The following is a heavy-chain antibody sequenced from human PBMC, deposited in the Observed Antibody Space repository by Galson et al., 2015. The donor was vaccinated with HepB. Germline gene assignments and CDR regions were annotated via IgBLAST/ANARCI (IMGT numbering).Heavy chain of an antibody. V-gene: IGHV1-24*01. CDR2: FDPEDGET. CDR1: GYTLTELS. CDR3: ATASTLGYCSSTSCYQWFDP. J-gene: IGHJ5*02. Sequence: SVKVSCKVSGYTLTELSMHWVRQAPGKGLEWMGGFDPEDGETIYAQKFQGRVTMTEDTSTDTAYMELSSLRSEDTAVYYCATASTLGYCSSTSCYQWFDPWGQGTLVTVSS. D-gene: IGHD2-2*01.